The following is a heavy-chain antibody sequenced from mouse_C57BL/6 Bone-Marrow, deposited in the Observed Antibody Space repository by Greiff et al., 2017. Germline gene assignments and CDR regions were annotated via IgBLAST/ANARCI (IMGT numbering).Heavy chain of an antibody. V-gene: IGHV1-78*01. CDR3: ARGAITTGGYYYAMDY. CDR1: GYTFTDHT. J-gene: IGHJ4*01. CDR2: IYPREGST. Sequence: VQLQQSDAELVKPGASVKISCKVSGYTFTDHTIHWMKQRPEQGLEWIGYIYPREGSTKYNEKVKGKATLTADKSSSPAYMQLNSLTSEDSAVYFCARGAITTGGYYYAMDYWGQGTSVTVSS. D-gene: IGHD2-4*01.